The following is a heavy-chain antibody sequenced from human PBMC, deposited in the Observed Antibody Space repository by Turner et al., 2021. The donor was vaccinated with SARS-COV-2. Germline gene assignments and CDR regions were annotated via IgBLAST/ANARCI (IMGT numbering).Heavy chain of an antibody. J-gene: IGHJ6*02. Sequence: QVQLVQSGAEVKKPGASVKVSCKASGYTFTSYYMQLVRQAPGQGLEWMGIINPSGGSTSYAQKFQGRVTMTRDTSTSTVYMEMSSLRSEDTAVYYCARDLTIVGATSLDYYYGMDVWGQGTTVTVSS. CDR1: GYTFTSYY. CDR3: ARDLTIVGATSLDYYYGMDV. CDR2: INPSGGST. D-gene: IGHD1-26*01. V-gene: IGHV1-46*03.